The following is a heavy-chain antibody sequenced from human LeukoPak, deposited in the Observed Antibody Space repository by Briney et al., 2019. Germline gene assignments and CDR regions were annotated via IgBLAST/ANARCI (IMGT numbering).Heavy chain of an antibody. V-gene: IGHV1-18*01. CDR1: GYTFTSYG. CDR2: ISAYNGNT. Sequence: SVKVSCKASGYTFTSYGMSWVRQAPGQGVEGMGWISAYNGNTNSAQKLQGRVTMTTDTSTSTAYMELRSLRSDDTAVYYCARSRGSSTSSYYYYGMDVWGQGTTVTVSS. CDR3: ARSRGSSTSSYYYYGMDV. D-gene: IGHD2-2*01. J-gene: IGHJ6*02.